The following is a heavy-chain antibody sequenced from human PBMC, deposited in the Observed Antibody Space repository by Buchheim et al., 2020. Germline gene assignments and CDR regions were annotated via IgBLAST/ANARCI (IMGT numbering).Heavy chain of an antibody. J-gene: IGHJ4*02. D-gene: IGHD3-22*01. CDR1: GFTFSSYE. CDR3: ARVLIGYYYDSSGYYDY. V-gene: IGHV3-48*03. Sequence: EVQLVESGGGLVQPGGSLRLSCAASGFTFSSYEMNWVRQAPGKGLEWVSYISSSGSTIYYADSVKGRFTISRDNAKTSLYLQMNSLRAEDTAVYYCARVLIGYYYDSSGYYDYWGQGTL. CDR2: ISSSGSTI.